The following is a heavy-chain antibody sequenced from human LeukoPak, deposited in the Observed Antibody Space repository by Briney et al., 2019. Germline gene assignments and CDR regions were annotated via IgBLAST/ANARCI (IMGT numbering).Heavy chain of an antibody. J-gene: IGHJ3*02. CDR3: ARSAEYYYDSSLHAFDI. CDR2: ISGSGGST. V-gene: IGHV3-23*01. D-gene: IGHD3-22*01. CDR1: GFTFSSYA. Sequence: GGSLRLSCAASGFTFSSYAMSWVRQAPGKGLEWVSAISGSGGSTYYADSVKGRFTISRDNAKNSLYLQMNSLRAEDTAVYYCARSAEYYYDSSLHAFDIWGQGTMVTVSS.